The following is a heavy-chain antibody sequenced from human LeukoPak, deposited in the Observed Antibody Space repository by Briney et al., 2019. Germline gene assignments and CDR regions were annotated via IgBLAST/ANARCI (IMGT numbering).Heavy chain of an antibody. V-gene: IGHV1-46*01. D-gene: IGHD6-19*01. CDR2: INPSGGST. J-gene: IGHJ4*02. CDR3: ARDLGVAVAGTYREDY. CDR1: GYTFTSYY. Sequence: ASVKVSCKASGYTFTSYYMHWVRQAPGQGLEWMGIINPSGGSTSYAQKFQGRVTITADKSTSTAYMELSSLRSEDTAVYYCARDLGVAVAGTYREDYWGQGTLVTVSS.